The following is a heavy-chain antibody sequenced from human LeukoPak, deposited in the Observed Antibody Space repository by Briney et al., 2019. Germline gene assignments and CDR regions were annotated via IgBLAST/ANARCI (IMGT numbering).Heavy chain of an antibody. CDR1: GGSISSSDYY. V-gene: IGHV4-39*07. CDR2: IYYRGNT. CDR3: ARLREYYDTSGYQYYFDY. D-gene: IGHD3-22*01. J-gene: IGHJ4*02. Sequence: PSETLSLTCTVSGGSISSSDYYWAWICQPPGKGLEWIGHIYYRGNTNYNPSLKSRVTISVDTSKNQFSLKLSSVTAADTAVYFCARLREYYDTSGYQYYFDYWGQGTLVTVSS.